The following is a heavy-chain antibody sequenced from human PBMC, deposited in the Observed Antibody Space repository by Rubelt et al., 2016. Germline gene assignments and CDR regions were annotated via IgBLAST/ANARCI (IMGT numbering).Heavy chain of an antibody. Sequence: QVQLVQSGSELKKPGASVKVSCKASGYAFTRYPMNWVRQAPGQGLEWLGWINTETGKPTYAQGFTGRFVFSLATSVSTAYLQINSLKAWDTAGYYVAKVCNDGSGRRRFDPWGQGTLGTVSS. CDR2: INTETGKP. V-gene: IGHV7-4-1*02. J-gene: IGHJ5*02. CDR3: AKVCNDGSGRRRFDP. D-gene: IGHD3-10*01. CDR1: GYAFTRYP.